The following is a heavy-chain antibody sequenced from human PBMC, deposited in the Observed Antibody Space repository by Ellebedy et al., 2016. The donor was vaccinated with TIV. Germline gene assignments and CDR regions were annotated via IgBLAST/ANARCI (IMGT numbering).Heavy chain of an antibody. Sequence: ASVKVSCKASGYTFTSYYMHWVRQAPGQGLEWMGWINPGSGATSYAPKFQGGVAMTRDTSISTAHMELRTLRPDDTAVYFCARVRTGTSGMDVWGLGTPVTVSS. D-gene: IGHD1-1*01. J-gene: IGHJ6*02. CDR1: GYTFTSYY. CDR2: INPGSGAT. CDR3: ARVRTGTSGMDV. V-gene: IGHV1-2*02.